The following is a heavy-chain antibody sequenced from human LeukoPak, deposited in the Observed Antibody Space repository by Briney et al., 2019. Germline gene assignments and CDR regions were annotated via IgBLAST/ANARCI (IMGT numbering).Heavy chain of an antibody. J-gene: IGHJ5*02. CDR2: INHSGST. D-gene: IGHD6-19*01. Sequence: PSETLSLTCAVYGGSSSGYYWSWIRQPPGKGLEWIGEINHSGSTNYNPSLKSRVTISVDTSKNQFSLKLSSVTAADTAVYYCARAIYSSGFSWGQGTLVTVSS. V-gene: IGHV4-34*01. CDR1: GGSSSGYY. CDR3: ARAIYSSGFS.